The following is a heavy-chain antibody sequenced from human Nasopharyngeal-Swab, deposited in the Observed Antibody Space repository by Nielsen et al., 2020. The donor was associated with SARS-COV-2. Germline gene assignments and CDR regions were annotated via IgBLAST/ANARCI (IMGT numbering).Heavy chain of an antibody. Sequence: WSRQPPGKGLEWIGYIYYSGSTNYNPSLKSRVTISVDTSKNQFSLKLSSVTAADTAVYYCAREIYDGHHDPWGQGTLVTVSS. J-gene: IGHJ5*02. V-gene: IGHV4-59*01. D-gene: IGHD3-3*01. CDR3: AREIYDGHHDP. CDR2: IYYSGST.